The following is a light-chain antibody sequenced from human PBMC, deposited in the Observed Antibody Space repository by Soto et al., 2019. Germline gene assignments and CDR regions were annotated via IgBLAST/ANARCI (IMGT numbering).Light chain of an antibody. Sequence: DIQMTQSPSTLSASVGDRATISCRASESISSWLAWYQQKPGQAPKLLIYDASSMASGVPSRFSGSGSGTEFTLTISSLQPEDFATYYCQQSNSTPITFGQGTRLEIK. J-gene: IGKJ5*01. CDR1: ESISSW. V-gene: IGKV1-5*01. CDR3: QQSNSTPIT. CDR2: DAS.